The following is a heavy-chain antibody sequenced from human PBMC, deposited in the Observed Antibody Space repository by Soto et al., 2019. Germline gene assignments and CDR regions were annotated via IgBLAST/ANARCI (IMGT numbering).Heavy chain of an antibody. Sequence: PGGSLRLSCAVYGLSLNSYEMNWVRQTPEKGLEWVSFISPSGSTIYADSVKGRFSISRDNAKNSLYLQMNSLRVEDTAIYYCARGGYCGTTTCYRLNAFDVWGQGTVVTVSS. D-gene: IGHD2-2*01. CDR1: GLSLNSYE. V-gene: IGHV3-48*03. CDR2: ISPSGSTI. CDR3: ARGGYCGTTTCYRLNAFDV. J-gene: IGHJ3*01.